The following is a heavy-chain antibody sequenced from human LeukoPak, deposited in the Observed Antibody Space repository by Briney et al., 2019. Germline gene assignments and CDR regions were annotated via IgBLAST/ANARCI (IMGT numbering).Heavy chain of an antibody. CDR3: ARARADYARWDAFDI. D-gene: IGHD4-17*01. CDR1: GGSISNYY. CDR2: IYYSGTT. Sequence: NPSETLSLTCTVSGGSISNYYWNWIRQPPGKGLEWIGYIYYSGTTNYNPSLKSRVSMSVDTSKNQFSLKLSSVTAADTAVYYCARARADYARWDAFDIWGQGTMVTVSS. J-gene: IGHJ3*02. V-gene: IGHV4-59*01.